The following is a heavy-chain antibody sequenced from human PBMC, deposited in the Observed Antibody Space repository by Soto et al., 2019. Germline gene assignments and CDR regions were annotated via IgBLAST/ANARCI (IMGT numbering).Heavy chain of an antibody. CDR3: ARELRTLDRGVTYSMDV. CDR2: MRSGSSGSSYI. D-gene: IGHD3-10*01. J-gene: IGHJ6*02. V-gene: IGHV3-11*06. Sequence: GPPIPSCGASGVKFRSYYLLWIRTAAGKALELVSYMRSGSSGSSYIDYADSVKGRFTISRDNANNSLYLQMNSLRAEDTAVYYCARELRTLDRGVTYSMDVWGQGNKVTLSS. CDR1: GVKFRSYY.